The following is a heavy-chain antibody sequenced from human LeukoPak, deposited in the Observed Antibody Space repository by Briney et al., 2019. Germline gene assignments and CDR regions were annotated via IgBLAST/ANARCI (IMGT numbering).Heavy chain of an antibody. D-gene: IGHD1-26*01. V-gene: IGHV1-2*02. J-gene: IGHJ6*02. CDR2: INPNSGGT. CDR3: ARVPTYYYYGMDV. CDR1: GYTFTGYY. Sequence: SVKVSCKASGYTFTGYYMHWVRQAPGQGLEWMGWINPNSGGTNYAQKFQGRVTMTRDTSISTAYMELSRLRSDDTAVYYCARVPTYYYYGMDVWGQGTTVTVSS.